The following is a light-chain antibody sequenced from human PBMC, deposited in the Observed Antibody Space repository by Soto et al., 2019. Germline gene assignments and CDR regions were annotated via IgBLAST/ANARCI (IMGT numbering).Light chain of an antibody. V-gene: IGLV8-61*01. CDR1: SGSVSTSYY. J-gene: IGLJ2*01. CDR3: VLYMGSGISV. Sequence: QTVVTQEPSFSVSPGGTVTLTCGLSSGSVSTSYYPSWYQQTPGQAPRTLIYNTHTRPSGVPDRFSASILGDKAALTITGAQADDESDYYCVLYMGSGISVFGGGTKLTVL. CDR2: NTH.